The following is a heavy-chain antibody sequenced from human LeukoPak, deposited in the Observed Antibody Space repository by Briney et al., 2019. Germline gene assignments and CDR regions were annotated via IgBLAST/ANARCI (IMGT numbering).Heavy chain of an antibody. D-gene: IGHD1-26*01. CDR1: GFTFSSYG. V-gene: IGHV3-33*06. J-gene: IGHJ4*02. CDR3: AKSDYPIVGATSMDY. Sequence: GGSLRLSCAASGFTFSSYGMHWVRQAPGKGLEGVAVIWYDGSNKYYADSVKGRFTISRDNSKNTLYLQMNSLRAEDTAVYYCAKSDYPIVGATSMDYWGQGTLVTVSS. CDR2: IWYDGSNK.